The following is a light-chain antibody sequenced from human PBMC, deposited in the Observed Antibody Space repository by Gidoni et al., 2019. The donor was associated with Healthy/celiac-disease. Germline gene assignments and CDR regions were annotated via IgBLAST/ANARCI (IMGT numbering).Light chain of an antibody. Sequence: QAVLTQPPSVSAAPGQQVTISCSGSSSNIGNHYVSWYQPLPATAPKLLIYDNNKRPSGIPDRFSGSKACTSATLGITGLQTGDEADYYCGTWDSSLSAVVFGGGTKLTVL. V-gene: IGLV1-51*01. J-gene: IGLJ2*01. CDR3: GTWDSSLSAVV. CDR1: SSNIGNHY. CDR2: DNN.